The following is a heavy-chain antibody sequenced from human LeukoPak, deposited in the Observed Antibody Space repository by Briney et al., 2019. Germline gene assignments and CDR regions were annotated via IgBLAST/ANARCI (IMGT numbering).Heavy chain of an antibody. D-gene: IGHD3-3*01. CDR1: GFTFSSFW. CDR2: INNDGSTA. Sequence: GGSLRLSCAASGFTFSSFWMHWVRQAPGKGLVWVSRINNDGSTASCADSVKGRVTISRDNAKNTLYLQMNSLRAEDTAVYYCARERARLLEWVDYWGQGTLVTVSS. J-gene: IGHJ4*02. V-gene: IGHV3-74*01. CDR3: ARERARLLEWVDY.